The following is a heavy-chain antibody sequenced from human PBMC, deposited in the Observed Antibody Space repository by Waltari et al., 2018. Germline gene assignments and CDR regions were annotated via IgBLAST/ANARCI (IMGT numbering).Heavy chain of an antibody. CDR2: LYDAGSS. D-gene: IGHD3-10*01. CDR3: ARARDEKTAMVYFDH. Sequence: EVQVVDSGGGLVHTGESLRLSCAASGLPVRSNHMSWVRQAPGKGLEWVSLLYDAGSSYYPDSVRGRFTISRDNSKNTVHLQMNSLRVDDTATYYCARARDEKTAMVYFDHWGQGTLVSVSS. CDR1: GLPVRSNH. V-gene: IGHV3-66*02. J-gene: IGHJ4*02.